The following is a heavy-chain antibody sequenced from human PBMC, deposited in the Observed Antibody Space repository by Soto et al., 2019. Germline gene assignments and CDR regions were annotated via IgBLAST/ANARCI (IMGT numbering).Heavy chain of an antibody. V-gene: IGHV1-69*13. D-gene: IGHD4-17*01. CDR3: ARTTVTPGAFDI. CDR2: IIPIFGTA. CDR1: GYTFTSYG. Sequence: QVQLVQSGAEVKKPGASVKVSCKASGYTFTSYGISWVRQAPGQGLEWMGGIIPIFGTANYAQKFQGRVTITADESTSTAYMELSSLRSEDTAVYYCARTTVTPGAFDIWGQGTMVTVSS. J-gene: IGHJ3*02.